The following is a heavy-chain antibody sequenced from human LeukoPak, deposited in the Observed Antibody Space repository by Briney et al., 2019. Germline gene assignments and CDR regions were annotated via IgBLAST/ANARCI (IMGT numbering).Heavy chain of an antibody. CDR2: IWYDGSNK. D-gene: IGHD1-7*01. J-gene: IGHJ6*02. V-gene: IGHV3-33*08. Sequence: GGSLRLSCAASGFTFSSYGMHWVRQAPGKGLEWVAVIWYDGSNKDYADSVKGRFTISRDNAKNTLYLQMKSLRAEDTAVYYCESDLGNGNSRYYYGMDVWGQGTTVTVSS. CDR3: ESDLGNGNSRYYYGMDV. CDR1: GFTFSSYG.